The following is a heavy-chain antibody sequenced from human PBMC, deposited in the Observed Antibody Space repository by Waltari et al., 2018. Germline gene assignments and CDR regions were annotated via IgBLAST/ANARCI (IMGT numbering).Heavy chain of an antibody. CDR1: GGTFSSYA. CDR3: ARVNGFLEWIDGWFDP. J-gene: IGHJ5*02. V-gene: IGHV1-69*06. CDR2: IIPIFGTA. D-gene: IGHD3-3*01. Sequence: QVQLVQSGAAVKKPGSSVKVSCKASGGTFSSYAISWVRQAPGQGLEWRGGIIPIFGTANYAQKFQGRVTITADKSTSTAYMELSSLRSEDTAVYYCARVNGFLEWIDGWFDPWGQGTLVTVSS.